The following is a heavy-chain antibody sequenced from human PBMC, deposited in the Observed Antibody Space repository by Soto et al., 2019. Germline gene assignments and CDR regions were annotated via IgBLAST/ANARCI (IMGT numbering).Heavy chain of an antibody. CDR2: IWYDGSNK. V-gene: IGHV3-33*01. J-gene: IGHJ4*02. D-gene: IGHD6-13*01. CDR3: ARGAPSDYIAAAGDFDY. Sequence: QVQLVESGGGVVQPGRSLRLSCAASGFTFSSYGMHWVRQAPGKGLEWVAVIWYDGSNKYYADSVKGRFTISRDNSKNTLYLQMNSLRAEDTAVYYCARGAPSDYIAAAGDFDYWGQGPLVTVSS. CDR1: GFTFSSYG.